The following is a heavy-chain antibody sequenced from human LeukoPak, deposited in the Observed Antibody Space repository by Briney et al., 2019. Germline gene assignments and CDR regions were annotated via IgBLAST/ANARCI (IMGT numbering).Heavy chain of an antibody. CDR2: ITGSGDRT. J-gene: IGHJ6*02. D-gene: IGHD3-10*01. CDR1: GFTFSTYA. CDR3: ANQEYFGSGNYYGMDV. V-gene: IGHV3-23*01. Sequence: PGGSLRLSCAASGFTFSTYAMSWVRQAPGRGLEWVSAITGSGDRTYLADSVKGRFTISRDNSKNTLYLQMNSLSAEDTAVYYCANQEYFGSGNYYGMDVWGQGTTVTVSS.